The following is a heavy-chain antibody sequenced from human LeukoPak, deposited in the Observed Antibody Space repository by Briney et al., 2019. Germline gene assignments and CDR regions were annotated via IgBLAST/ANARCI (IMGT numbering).Heavy chain of an antibody. CDR2: IYYSGST. D-gene: IGHD3-22*01. Sequence: PSETLSLTCTVSGGSISSYYWSWIRQPPGKGLEWIGYIYYSGSTNYNSSLKSRVTISVDTSKSQFSLKLSSVTAADTAVYYCARAPYDSSDYWGQGTLVTVSS. V-gene: IGHV4-59*01. CDR3: ARAPYDSSDY. J-gene: IGHJ4*02. CDR1: GGSISSYY.